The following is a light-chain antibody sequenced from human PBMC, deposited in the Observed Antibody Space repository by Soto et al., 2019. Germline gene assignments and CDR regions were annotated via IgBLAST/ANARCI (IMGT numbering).Light chain of an antibody. J-gene: IGLJ1*01. CDR3: CSYGGPTTSYV. V-gene: IGLV2-23*01. CDR1: SGDVGSYNL. Sequence: QSALTQHASVSGSPGQSITISCTGSSGDVGSYNLVSWYQQYPGKVPKLITYEDNKRPSGVSNRFSGFKSGITASLTISGLQAEDEADYYCCSYGGPTTSYVFGSGTKVTVL. CDR2: EDN.